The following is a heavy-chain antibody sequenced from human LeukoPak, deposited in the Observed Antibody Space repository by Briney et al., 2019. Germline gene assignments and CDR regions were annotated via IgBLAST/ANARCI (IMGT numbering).Heavy chain of an antibody. Sequence: MTPETLSLTCTVSGGSINDASWNWIRKPPGQGLEWIGYIYHSGGTNYNPSLKSRVTISLDTSKNQFSLKLSSVTAADTAVYYCARVGTYYRSLDSWGQGTLVTVSS. CDR3: ARVGTYYRSLDS. CDR1: GGSINDAS. CDR2: IYHSGGT. V-gene: IGHV4-59*01. J-gene: IGHJ4*02. D-gene: IGHD3-10*01.